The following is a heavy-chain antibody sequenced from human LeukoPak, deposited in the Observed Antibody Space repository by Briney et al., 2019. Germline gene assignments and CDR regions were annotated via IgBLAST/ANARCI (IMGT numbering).Heavy chain of an antibody. J-gene: IGHJ4*02. CDR2: ISSDSKSI. D-gene: IGHD4-17*01. CDR1: GLIFSSFT. CDR3: TRGSYGDYGY. Sequence: GGSLRLSCAASGLIFSSFTMNWVRQAPGKGLEWVSSISSDSKSIYYADSVKGRFIISRDNAKNSLFLQMDSLRAEDTALYYCTRGSYGDYGYWGQGTLVTVSS. V-gene: IGHV3-21*01.